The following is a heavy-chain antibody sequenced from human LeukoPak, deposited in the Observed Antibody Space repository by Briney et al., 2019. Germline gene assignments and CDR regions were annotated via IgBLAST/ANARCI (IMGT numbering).Heavy chain of an antibody. V-gene: IGHV1-69*13. J-gene: IGHJ5*02. CDR1: GGTFSSYA. Sequence: WASVKVSCKASGGTFSSYAISWVRQAPGQGLEWMGGIIPIFGTANYAQKFQGRVTITADESTSTAYMELSSLRSEDTAVYYCASLSYTRGYCSGGSCYSPRFDPWGQGTLVTVSS. CDR3: ASLSYTRGYCSGGSCYSPRFDP. D-gene: IGHD2-15*01. CDR2: IIPIFGTA.